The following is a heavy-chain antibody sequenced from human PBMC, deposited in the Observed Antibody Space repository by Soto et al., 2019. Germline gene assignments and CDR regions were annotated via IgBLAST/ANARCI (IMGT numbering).Heavy chain of an antibody. D-gene: IGHD5-18*01. CDR3: ARVLRGYRNAIALNWFDP. CDR2: MYHTGST. J-gene: IGHJ5*02. V-gene: IGHV4-4*02. Sequence: PSETLSLTCAVSGVSISSNNWWSWVRQPPGKGLEWIGEMYHTGSTNYNPSLKSRVTISVDTSKNQFSLKLSSVTAADTAVYYCARVLRGYRNAIALNWFDPWGQGTLVTVSS. CDR1: GVSISSNNW.